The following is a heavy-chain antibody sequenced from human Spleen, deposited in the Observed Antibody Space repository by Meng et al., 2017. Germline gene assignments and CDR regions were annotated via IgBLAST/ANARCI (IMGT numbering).Heavy chain of an antibody. CDR3: AKSLKIHYFDY. J-gene: IGHJ4*02. CDR1: GFTVSSNY. CDR2: IYSGGST. V-gene: IGHV3-53*01. Sequence: GESLKISCAASGFTVSSNYMSWVRQAPGKGLEWVSVIYSGGSTYYADSVKGRFTISRDNSKNMVYLQMNSLRADDTALYYCAKSLKIHYFDYWGQGTPVTVSS.